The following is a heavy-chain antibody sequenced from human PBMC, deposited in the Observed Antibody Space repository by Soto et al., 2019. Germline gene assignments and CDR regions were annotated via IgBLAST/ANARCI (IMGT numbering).Heavy chain of an antibody. J-gene: IGHJ5*02. Sequence: QVQLVESRGGVVQPGRSLRLSCAASGFAFNDYGMHWVRQAPGKGLEWVTAISYDGSHTYDADSVRGRFTISRDNSKNTLYLQMNSLRPEDSAVYYCAKDLGPVAITNWIDPWGQGTLVTVSS. CDR3: AKDLGPVAITNWIDP. V-gene: IGHV3-30*18. D-gene: IGHD2-2*02. CDR2: ISYDGSHT. CDR1: GFAFNDYG.